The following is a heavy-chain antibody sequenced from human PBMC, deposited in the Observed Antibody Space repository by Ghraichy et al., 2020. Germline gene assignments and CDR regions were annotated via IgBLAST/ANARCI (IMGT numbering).Heavy chain of an antibody. D-gene: IGHD6-19*01. J-gene: IGHJ4*02. CDR2: ISISGGST. CDR3: AKDISGWLGGSDY. Sequence: GGSLRLSCAASGFTFSTYAMSWVRQAPGQGLEWVSAISISGGSTNYADSVKGRFTISRDNSKNTLYLQMNSLRDEDTAVYYCAKDISGWLGGSDYWGQGTLVTVSS. V-gene: IGHV3-23*01. CDR1: GFTFSTYA.